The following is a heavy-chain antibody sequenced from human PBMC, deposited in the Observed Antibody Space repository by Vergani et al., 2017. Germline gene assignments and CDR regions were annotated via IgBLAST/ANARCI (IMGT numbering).Heavy chain of an antibody. CDR3: ARQHYDYVWGSYRPTVAFDI. Sequence: QVQLVESGGGLVKPGGSLRLSCAASGFTFSDYYMSWIRQAPGKGLEWIGEINHSGSTNYNPSLKSRVTISVDTSKKQFSLKLSSVTAADTAAYYCARQHYDYVWGSYRPTVAFDIWGQGTMVTVSS. J-gene: IGHJ3*02. V-gene: IGHV4-34*01. CDR2: INHSGST. D-gene: IGHD3-16*02. CDR1: GFTFSDYY.